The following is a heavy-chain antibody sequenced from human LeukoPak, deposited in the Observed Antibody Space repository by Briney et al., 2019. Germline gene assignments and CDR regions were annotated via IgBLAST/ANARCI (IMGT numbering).Heavy chain of an antibody. Sequence: SVKVSCKASGGTFSSYAISWVRQAPGQGLEWMGGIIPIFGTANYAQKFQGRVTITADESTSTAYMELSSLRSEDTAVYYCAAVVPAAMGYFDYWGQGTLVTVSS. D-gene: IGHD2-2*01. J-gene: IGHJ4*02. CDR3: AAVVPAAMGYFDY. CDR2: IIPIFGTA. CDR1: GGTFSSYA. V-gene: IGHV1-69*13.